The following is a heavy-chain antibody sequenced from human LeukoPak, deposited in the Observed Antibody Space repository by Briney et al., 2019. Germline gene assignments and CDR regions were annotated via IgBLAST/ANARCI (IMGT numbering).Heavy chain of an antibody. Sequence: SETLSLTCTVSGGSLSSGDYYWSWIRQPPGEGLEWIGYIYYSGSTYYNPSLKSRVTISVDTSKNQFSLKLSSVTAADTAVYYCARLVREYGHRGAPPLPGAPGNWFDPWGQGTLVTVSS. CDR2: IYYSGST. D-gene: IGHD2/OR15-2a*01. CDR3: ARLVREYGHRGAPPLPGAPGNWFDP. J-gene: IGHJ5*02. CDR1: GGSLSSGDYY. V-gene: IGHV4-30-4*08.